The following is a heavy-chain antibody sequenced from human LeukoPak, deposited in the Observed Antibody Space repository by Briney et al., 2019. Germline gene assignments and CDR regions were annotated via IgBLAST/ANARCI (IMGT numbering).Heavy chain of an antibody. Sequence: GGSLRLSCAASGFTFSNAWMSWARQAPGKGLEWVGRIKSKTDGGTTDYAAPVKGRFTISRDDSKNTLYLQMNSLKTEDTAVYYCTTDAPIRYCSSTSCREFDYWGQGTLVTVSS. CDR2: IKSKTDGGTT. J-gene: IGHJ4*02. CDR1: GFTFSNAW. V-gene: IGHV3-15*01. D-gene: IGHD2-2*01. CDR3: TTDAPIRYCSSTSCREFDY.